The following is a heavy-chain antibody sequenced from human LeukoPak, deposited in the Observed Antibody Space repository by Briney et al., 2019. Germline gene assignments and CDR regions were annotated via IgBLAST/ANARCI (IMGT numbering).Heavy chain of an antibody. CDR3: ARFETVAVNTIDY. CDR2: ISGSSTHI. J-gene: IGHJ4*02. Sequence: GGSLRLSCAASGFTFSSYGMHWVRQAPGMGLEWVSSISGSSTHILYADSVKGRFTISRDDAKNSLYLQMSSLRAEDSAVYYCARFETVAVNTIDYWGQGALVTVSS. V-gene: IGHV3-21*01. D-gene: IGHD6-19*01. CDR1: GFTFSSYG.